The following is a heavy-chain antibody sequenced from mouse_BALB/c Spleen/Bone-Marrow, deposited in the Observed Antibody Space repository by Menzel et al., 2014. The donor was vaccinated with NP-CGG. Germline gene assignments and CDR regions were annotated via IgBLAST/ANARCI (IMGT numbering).Heavy chain of an antibody. J-gene: IGHJ4*01. V-gene: IGHV1-26*01. Sequence: EVKLQESGPDLVKTGASVKISCKASGYSFTGYYMHWVKQSHGKSLEWIGRVNPNNGGTSYNQKFKGKAILTVDKSPSTAYMELRSLTSGDSAVYYCARNYGNYYAMDYWGQGTSVTISS. CDR2: VNPNNGGT. CDR3: ARNYGNYYAMDY. D-gene: IGHD2-1*01. CDR1: GYSFTGYY.